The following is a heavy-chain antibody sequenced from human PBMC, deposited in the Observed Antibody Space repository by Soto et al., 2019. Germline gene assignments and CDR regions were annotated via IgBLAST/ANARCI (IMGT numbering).Heavy chain of an antibody. Sequence: GASVKVSCKASGGTFSSYAISWVRQAPGQGLEWMGGFDPEDGETIYAQKFQGRVTMTEDTSTDTAYMELSSLRSEDTAVYYCATAPRHYYYGMDVWGQGTTVTVSS. CDR3: ATAPRHYYYGMDV. V-gene: IGHV1-24*01. CDR1: GGTFSSYA. J-gene: IGHJ6*02. CDR2: FDPEDGET.